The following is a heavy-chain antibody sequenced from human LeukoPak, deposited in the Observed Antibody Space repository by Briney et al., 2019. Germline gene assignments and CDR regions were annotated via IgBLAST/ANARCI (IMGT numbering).Heavy chain of an antibody. CDR2: TCYNGIT. J-gene: IGHJ5*02. Sequence: PSQTLSLTCTVSGVSISSGDYSWSRIPQPPGKGLEWIGYTCYNGITYSNPALPSRVSISVYTYKNLFSLKLSSVTAADTAVYYCARPYYYDSRTDPWGQGTRVTVSS. D-gene: IGHD3-22*01. CDR3: ARPYYYDSRTDP. CDR1: GVSISSGDYS. V-gene: IGHV4-30-4*01.